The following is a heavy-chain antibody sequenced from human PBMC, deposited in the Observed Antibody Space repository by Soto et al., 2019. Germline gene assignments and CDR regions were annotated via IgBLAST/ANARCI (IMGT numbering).Heavy chain of an antibody. CDR3: ASDLGVPAAIWEVTFDY. V-gene: IGHV1-18*01. Sequence: QVQLVQSGAEVKKPGASVKVSCKASGYTFTSYGISWVRQAPGQGLEWMGWISAYNGNTNYAQKLQGRVTMTTDTSTSTDYMKLRSLRSDATAVYYCASDLGVPAAIWEVTFDYWGQGTLVTVSS. D-gene: IGHD2-2*01. CDR2: ISAYNGNT. CDR1: GYTFTSYG. J-gene: IGHJ4*02.